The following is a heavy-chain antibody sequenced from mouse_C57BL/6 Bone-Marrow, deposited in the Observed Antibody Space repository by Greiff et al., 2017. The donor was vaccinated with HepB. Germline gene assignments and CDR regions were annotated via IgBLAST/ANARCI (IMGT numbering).Heavy chain of an antibody. CDR2: IYPGDGDT. V-gene: IGHV1-82*01. Sequence: QVQLQQSGPELVKPGASVKISCKASGYAFSSSGMNWVKQRPGKGLEWIGRIYPGDGDTNYNGKFKGKATLTADKSSSTAYMQLSSLTSEDSAVYFCARGGRRRAWFAYWGQGTLVTVSA. CDR1: GYAFSSSG. CDR3: ARGGRRRAWFAY. D-gene: IGHD3-3*01. J-gene: IGHJ3*01.